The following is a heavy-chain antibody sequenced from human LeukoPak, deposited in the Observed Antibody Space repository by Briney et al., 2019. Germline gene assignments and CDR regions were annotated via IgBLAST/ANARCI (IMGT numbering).Heavy chain of an antibody. CDR2: NSGLSSHI. D-gene: IGHD3-16*01. V-gene: IGHV3-21*01. CDR3: GRAFPPLRTSSAGDL. Sequence: CSASGLTFREYDMTRCRKATGTGLDWEQSNSGLSSHIYYGDSVKGRFSISRDNAKNSLYLQMNSLGAEDTAVYYCGRAFPPLRTSSAGDLWGQGTLVTVSS. CDR1: GLTFREYD. J-gene: IGHJ4*02.